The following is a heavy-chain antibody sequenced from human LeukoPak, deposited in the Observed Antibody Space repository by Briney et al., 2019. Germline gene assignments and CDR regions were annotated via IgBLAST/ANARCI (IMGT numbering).Heavy chain of an antibody. J-gene: IGHJ5*02. D-gene: IGHD3-10*01. CDR1: GYTFTEYD. CDR3: ARGSLLDQGWFDP. CDR2: MNPNNENT. V-gene: IGHV1-8*01. Sequence: ASVKVSCKASGYTFTEYDINWVRQATGQGLEWMGWMNPNNENTGYAQKFQGRVTLTRNTSISTAYMELHSLTFEDTAVYYCARGSLLDQGWFDPWGQGTLVTVSS.